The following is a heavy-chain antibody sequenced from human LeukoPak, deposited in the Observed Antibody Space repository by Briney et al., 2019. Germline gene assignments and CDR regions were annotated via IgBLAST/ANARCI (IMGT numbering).Heavy chain of an antibody. CDR3: AKDWRNGCSSDWYSEGYFPH. CDR2: ISNSGHST. V-gene: IGHV3-23*01. J-gene: IGHJ1*01. Sequence: GGSLRLSCVGSGFTFSSYAMSWVRQAPGKGLEWVSGISNSGHSTYNADSVKGRFSSTRDNSKNTLYLQMNSLRAEDTAVYYCAKDWRNGCSSDWYSEGYFPHWGQGTLVTVSS. CDR1: GFTFSSYA. D-gene: IGHD6-25*01.